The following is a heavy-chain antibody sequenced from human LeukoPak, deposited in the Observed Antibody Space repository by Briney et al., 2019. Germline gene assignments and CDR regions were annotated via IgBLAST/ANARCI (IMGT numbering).Heavy chain of an antibody. CDR3: AKDLEMATIGPFDY. J-gene: IGHJ4*02. CDR2: IWYDGSNK. Sequence: PGGSLRLSCAASGFTFSSYEMNWVRQAPGKGLEWVAVIWYDGSNKYYADSVKGRFTISRDNSKNMLYLQMNSLRAEDTAVYYCAKDLEMATIGPFDYWGQGTLVTVSS. D-gene: IGHD5-24*01. V-gene: IGHV3-33*06. CDR1: GFTFSSYE.